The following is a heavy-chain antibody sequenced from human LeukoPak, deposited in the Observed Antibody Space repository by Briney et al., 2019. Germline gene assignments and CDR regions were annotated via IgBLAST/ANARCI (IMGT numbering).Heavy chain of an antibody. D-gene: IGHD4-23*01. CDR2: ISGSGGST. CDR3: ARVNGGNSHYFDY. Sequence: PGGSLRLSCAASGFTFSSYAMSWVRQAPGKGLEWVSAISGSGGSTYYADSVKGRFTISRDNSKNTLYLQMNSLRAEDTAVYYCARVNGGNSHYFDYWGQGTLVTVSS. CDR1: GFTFSSYA. V-gene: IGHV3-23*01. J-gene: IGHJ4*02.